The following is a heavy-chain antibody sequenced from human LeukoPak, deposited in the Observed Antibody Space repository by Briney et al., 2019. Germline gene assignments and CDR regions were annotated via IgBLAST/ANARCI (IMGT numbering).Heavy chain of an antibody. Sequence: GGSLRLSCAASGFTFSSYGMHWVRQAPGKGLEWVAVISYDGSNKYYTDSVKGRFTIYRDNSKNTLYLQMNSRRAEDTAVYYCAKDPYYDILTGYSQGTAFDIWGQGTMVTVSS. CDR2: ISYDGSNK. CDR3: AKDPYYDILTGYSQGTAFDI. D-gene: IGHD3-9*01. J-gene: IGHJ3*02. CDR1: GFTFSSYG. V-gene: IGHV3-30*18.